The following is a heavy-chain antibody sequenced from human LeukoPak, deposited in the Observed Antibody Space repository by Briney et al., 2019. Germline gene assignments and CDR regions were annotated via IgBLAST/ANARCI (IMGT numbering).Heavy chain of an antibody. Sequence: ASVKVSCKASGGTFSSYAISWVRQAPGQGLEWMGRIIPILGIANYAQKFQGRVTITADKSTSTAYMELSSLRSGDTAVYYCARGVYYGSADYWGQGTLVTVSS. V-gene: IGHV1-69*04. CDR3: ARGVYYGSADY. CDR2: IIPILGIA. J-gene: IGHJ4*02. CDR1: GGTFSSYA. D-gene: IGHD3-10*01.